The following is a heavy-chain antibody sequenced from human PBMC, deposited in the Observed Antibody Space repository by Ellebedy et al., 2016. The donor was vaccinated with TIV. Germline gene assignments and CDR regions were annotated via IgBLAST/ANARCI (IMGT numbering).Heavy chain of an antibody. V-gene: IGHV3-7*01. CDR3: ASRPLRSAWNTYFEY. D-gene: IGHD1/OR15-1a*01. CDR1: GFTFSYYS. J-gene: IGHJ4*02. CDR2: INQDGSEQ. Sequence: GESLKISXAASGFTFSYYSLHWVRQAPGKGLEWVANINQDGSEQYYVDSVEGRFTISRDNAKDSLYLQMNSLRAEDTAVYYCASRPLRSAWNTYFEYWGQGALVTVSS.